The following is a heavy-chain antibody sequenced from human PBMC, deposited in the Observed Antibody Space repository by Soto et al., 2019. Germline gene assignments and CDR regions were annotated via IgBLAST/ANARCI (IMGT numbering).Heavy chain of an antibody. CDR2: HHSDST. Sequence: QVQLQESGPGLVKPSETLSLTCTVSGGSMRGQHWSWIRQPPGKGLEWIGHHSDSTNYNPSLKSRITISPDTSKHQFSLKLSSVTAEDTAVYYCATYTVGEGGRGYWGQGTLVTVSS. CDR3: ATYTVGEGGRGY. D-gene: IGHD3-16*01. CDR1: GGSMRGQH. V-gene: IGHV4-4*09. J-gene: IGHJ4*02.